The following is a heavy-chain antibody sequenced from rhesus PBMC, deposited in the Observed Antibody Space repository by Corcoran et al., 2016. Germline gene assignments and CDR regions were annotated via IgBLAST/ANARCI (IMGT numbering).Heavy chain of an antibody. Sequence: QVQLQESGPGLVKPSETLSLTCAVSGGSISDSYYWNWIRQPPGKGQEWIGNIYGNTTSPYYNPSLKSLITISKDTSNNQFVLKLSSVTAADTAVDYCARDRDFWCQGLRVTVSS. CDR2: IYGNTTSP. V-gene: IGHV4S9*01. J-gene: IGHJ3*01. CDR1: GGSISDSYY. CDR3: ARDRDF.